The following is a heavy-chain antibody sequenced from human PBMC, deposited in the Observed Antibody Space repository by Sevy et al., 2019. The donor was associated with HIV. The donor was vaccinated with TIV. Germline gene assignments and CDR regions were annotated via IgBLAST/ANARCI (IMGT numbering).Heavy chain of an antibody. CDR1: GGTFDTYS. Sequence: ASVKVSCKASGGTFDTYSISWLRQAPGQVLEWMGGITPMFGTAYYAQNFQGRVTIVADKSTSTAYMELRSLRFEDSAVFYCARDRDITFGGGDAFDIWGQGTMVTVSS. CDR2: ITPMFGTA. V-gene: IGHV1-69*06. J-gene: IGHJ3*02. D-gene: IGHD3-16*01. CDR3: ARDRDITFGGGDAFDI.